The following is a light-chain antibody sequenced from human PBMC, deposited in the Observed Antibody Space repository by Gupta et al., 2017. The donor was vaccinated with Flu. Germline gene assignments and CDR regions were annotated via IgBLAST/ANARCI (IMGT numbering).Light chain of an antibody. CDR3: QQYNNWPPRS. V-gene: IGKV3-15*01. Sequence: EIVIPQSPATLSVSPGERATLSCRASQSVSSNLAWYQQKPGQAPRLLIYGASTRATGIPARFSGSGSGTEFTLTISSLQSEDFAVYYCQQYNNWPPRSFGQGTKLEIK. CDR2: GAS. CDR1: QSVSSN. J-gene: IGKJ2*03.